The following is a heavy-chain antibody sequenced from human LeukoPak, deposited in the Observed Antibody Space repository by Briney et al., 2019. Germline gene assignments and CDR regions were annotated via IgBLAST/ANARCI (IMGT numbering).Heavy chain of an antibody. J-gene: IGHJ5*02. CDR1: GGSISSSSYY. D-gene: IGHD1-26*01. Sequence: SETLSLTCTVSGGSISSSSYYWSWIRQPPGKGLEWIGYIYYSGSTSYNPSLKSRVTISVDTSKNQFSLKLSSVTAADTAVYYCARSLGKFDPWGQGTLVTVSS. CDR3: ARSLGKFDP. CDR2: IYYSGST. V-gene: IGHV4-30-4*01.